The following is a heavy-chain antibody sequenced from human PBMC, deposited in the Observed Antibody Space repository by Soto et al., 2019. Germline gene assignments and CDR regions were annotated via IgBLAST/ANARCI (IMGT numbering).Heavy chain of an antibody. CDR1: GFSFSNYA. Sequence: PGGSVGLSCAASGFSFSNYAMSWVRQGPGKGRECVSAMSGSGGSTYYADSVKGRFTISRDNSKNTLYLQMNSLRAEDTAVYYCAKVGDDYDSSGYYYGDYFDYWGQGNLVTVSS. V-gene: IGHV3-23*01. CDR2: MSGSGGST. CDR3: AKVGDDYDSSGYYYGDYFDY. D-gene: IGHD3-22*01. J-gene: IGHJ4*02.